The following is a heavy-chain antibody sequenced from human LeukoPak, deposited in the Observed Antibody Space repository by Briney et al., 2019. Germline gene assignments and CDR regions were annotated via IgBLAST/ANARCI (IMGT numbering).Heavy chain of an antibody. D-gene: IGHD3-9*01. J-gene: IGHJ4*02. CDR2: ISGSGDDT. Sequence: GGSLRLSCAASGFVLGSYAMTWFRQAPGKGLEWVTGISGSGDDTYYADSVKGRFTISRDNSKNTLYLQMNSLGAEDTAVYYCAKGGTSPVHLLTGHWGQGTLVTVSS. CDR1: GFVLGSYA. CDR3: AKGGTSPVHLLTGH. V-gene: IGHV3-23*01.